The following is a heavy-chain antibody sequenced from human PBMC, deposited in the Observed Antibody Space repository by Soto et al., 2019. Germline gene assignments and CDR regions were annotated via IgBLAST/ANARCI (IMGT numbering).Heavy chain of an antibody. CDR1: GYTFTSYA. D-gene: IGHD4-17*01. CDR2: INAGNGNT. J-gene: IGHJ4*02. Sequence: ASVKVSCKASGYTFTSYAMHWVRQAPGQRLEWMGWINAGNGNTKYSQKFQGRVTITRDTSASTAYMELSSLRSEDTAVYYCARGFHDYGDLTYWGQGTLVTVSS. CDR3: ARGFHDYGDLTY. V-gene: IGHV1-3*01.